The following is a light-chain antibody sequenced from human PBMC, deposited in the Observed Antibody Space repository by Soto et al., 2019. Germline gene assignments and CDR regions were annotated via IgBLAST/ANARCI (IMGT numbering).Light chain of an antibody. CDR2: GAS. V-gene: IGKV3-20*01. CDR3: QHYGRSAYT. Sequence: EIVLTQSPGTLSLSPGERATLSCRASQSVSSNYLAWYQQKPGQAPRLLIYGASSRATGIPHRFSGSGSGTYFTLTISTLEPEDFAVYYCQHYGRSAYTFGQGTTLQIK. CDR1: QSVSSNY. J-gene: IGKJ2*01.